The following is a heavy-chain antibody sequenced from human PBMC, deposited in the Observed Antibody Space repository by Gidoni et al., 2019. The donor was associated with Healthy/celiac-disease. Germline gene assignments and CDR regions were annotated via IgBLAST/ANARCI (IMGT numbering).Heavy chain of an antibody. CDR1: GGSISSSSYY. V-gene: IGHV4-39*01. CDR2: IYYSGST. J-gene: IGHJ5*02. CDR3: ARHGKKDGYNPNWFDP. D-gene: IGHD5-12*01. Sequence: QLQLQESGPGLVKPSETLSLPCTVSGGSISSSSYYWGWIRQPPGKGLEWIGSIYYSGSTYYNPSLKSRVTISVDTSKNQFSLKLSSVTAADTAVYYCARHGKKDGYNPNWFDPWGQGTLVTVSS.